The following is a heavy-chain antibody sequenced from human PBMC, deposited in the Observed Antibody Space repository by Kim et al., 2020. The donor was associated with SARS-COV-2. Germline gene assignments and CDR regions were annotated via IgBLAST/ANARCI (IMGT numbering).Heavy chain of an antibody. CDR2: IYYSGST. V-gene: IGHV4-59*01. CDR1: GGSISSYY. Sequence: SETLSLTCTVSGGSISSYYWSWIRQPPGKGLEWIGYIYYSGSTNYNPSLKSRVTISVDTSKNQFSLKLSSVTAADTAVYYCARGLELALGWFDPWGQGTLVTVSS. J-gene: IGHJ5*02. D-gene: IGHD1-7*01. CDR3: ARGLELALGWFDP.